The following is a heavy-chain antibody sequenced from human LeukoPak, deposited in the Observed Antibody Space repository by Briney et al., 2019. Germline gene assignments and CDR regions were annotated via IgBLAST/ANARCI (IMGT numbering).Heavy chain of an antibody. V-gene: IGHV4-59*08. D-gene: IGHD1-26*01. CDR3: ARHPTIGRYYYFDL. CDR2: IYYSGST. J-gene: IGHJ2*01. Sequence: SETLSLTCTVSGGSISSYYWSWIRQPPGKGLEWIGYIYYSGSTNYNPSLKSRVTISVDTSKNQFSLKLSSVTAADTAVYYCARHPTIGRYYYFDLWGRGTLVTVSS. CDR1: GGSISSYY.